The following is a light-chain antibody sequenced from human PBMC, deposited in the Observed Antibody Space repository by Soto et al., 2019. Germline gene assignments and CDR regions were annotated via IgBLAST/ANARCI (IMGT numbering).Light chain of an antibody. V-gene: IGLV1-51*02. CDR2: ENN. CDR1: SSNIGNNY. Sequence: QAVVTQPPSVSAAPGQKVTISCSGSSSNIGNNYVSWYQQLPGTAPKLLIFENNKRPSGIPDRFSASKSGTSATLAITGLQTGDAADYYCGTWDNSLSLPYVFGTGTKLTVL. J-gene: IGLJ1*01. CDR3: GTWDNSLSLPYV.